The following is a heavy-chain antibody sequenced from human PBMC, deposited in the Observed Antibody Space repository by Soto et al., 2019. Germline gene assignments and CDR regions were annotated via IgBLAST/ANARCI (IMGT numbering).Heavy chain of an antibody. J-gene: IGHJ5*02. CDR2: ISRSSSDI. D-gene: IGHD3-10*01. CDR3: ARGYGSGGGWFDP. V-gene: IGHV3-21*01. Sequence: DVQLVESGGGLVKPGGSLRLSCAASGFTFNTYTMNWVRQAPGKGLEWVSSISRSSSDIYYADSVKGRFTISRDNSKNLLYLQLSSLRAEDRAVYYCARGYGSGGGWFDPWGQGTLVTVSS. CDR1: GFTFNTYT.